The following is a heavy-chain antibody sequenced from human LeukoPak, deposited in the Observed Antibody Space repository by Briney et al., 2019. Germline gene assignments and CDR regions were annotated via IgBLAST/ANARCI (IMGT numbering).Heavy chain of an antibody. D-gene: IGHD3-16*02. CDR1: GFTVSSKY. V-gene: IGHV3-66*01. CDR2: IYSGGIT. CDR3: AKNYVWGSYRSDYFDY. Sequence: GGSLRLSCAASGFTVSSKYMSWVRQAPGKGLEWVSIIYSGGITYYADSVKGRFTISRDNSKNTVYLQMNSLRVEDTAVYYCAKNYVWGSYRSDYFDYWGQGTLVTVSS. J-gene: IGHJ4*02.